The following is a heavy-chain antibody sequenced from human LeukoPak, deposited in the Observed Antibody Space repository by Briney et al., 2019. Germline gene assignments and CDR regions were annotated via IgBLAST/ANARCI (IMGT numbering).Heavy chain of an antibody. CDR1: GGSISSSNW. V-gene: IGHV4-61*01. Sequence: KPSGTLSLTCSVSGGSISSSNWWSWIRQPPGKGLEWIGYIYYSGSTNYNPSLKSRVTISVDTSKNQFSLKLSSVTAADTAVYYCAFSTDYDFSGYSAFAIWGQGTMVTVSS. D-gene: IGHD3-22*01. CDR3: AFSTDYDFSGYSAFAI. J-gene: IGHJ3*02. CDR2: IYYSGST.